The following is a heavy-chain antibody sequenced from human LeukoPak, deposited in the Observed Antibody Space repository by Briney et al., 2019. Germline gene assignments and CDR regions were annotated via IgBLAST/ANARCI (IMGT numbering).Heavy chain of an antibody. D-gene: IGHD6-13*01. CDR1: GGSISSSSYY. V-gene: IGHV4-39*07. Sequence: SETLSLTCAVSGGSISSSSYYWGWIRQPPGKGLEWIGSIYYSGSTYYNPSLKTRVTISVDTSKNQFSLKLSSVTAADTAVYFCARAYSSSWYFNWFDPWGQGTLVTVSS. CDR3: ARAYSSSWYFNWFDP. CDR2: IYYSGST. J-gene: IGHJ5*02.